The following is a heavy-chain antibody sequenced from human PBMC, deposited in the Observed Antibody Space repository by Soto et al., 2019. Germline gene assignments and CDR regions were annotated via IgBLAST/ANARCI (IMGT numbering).Heavy chain of an antibody. D-gene: IGHD3-10*01. V-gene: IGHV4-34*01. CDR2: INHSGST. J-gene: IGHJ4*02. CDR1: GGSFSGYY. CDR3: ARVPRKGSGSYYRENYYFDY. Sequence: PSETLSLTCAVYGGSFSGYYWSWIRQPPGKGLEWIGEINHSGSTNYNPSLKSRVTISVDTSKNQFSLKLSSVTAADTAVYYCARVPRKGSGSYYRENYYFDYWGQGTLVTVSS.